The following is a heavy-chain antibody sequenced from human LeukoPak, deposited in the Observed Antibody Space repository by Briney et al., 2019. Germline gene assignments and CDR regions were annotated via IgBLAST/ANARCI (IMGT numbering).Heavy chain of an antibody. CDR2: ISSSSSTI. J-gene: IGHJ4*02. D-gene: IGHD2-21*02. CDR3: AREPWGGSGDCYFDY. V-gene: IGHV3-48*01. Sequence: GGTQRLSCAASGFTFSSYSMNWVRQPPGKGLEWVSYISSSSSTIYYADSVKGRFTISRDNAKNSLYLQMNSLRAEDTAVYYCAREPWGGSGDCYFDYWGQGTLVTVSS. CDR1: GFTFSSYS.